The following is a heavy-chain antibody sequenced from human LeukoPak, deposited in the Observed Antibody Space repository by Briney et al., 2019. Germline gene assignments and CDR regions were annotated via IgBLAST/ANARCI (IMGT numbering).Heavy chain of an antibody. D-gene: IGHD1-26*01. Sequence: GASVKVSCKASGYTFINFFMHWVRQAPGQGPEWMGWVNPNSGGTNPAQKFQGRVTMTRDTSISTAYMELSGLRSNDPAVYFCAGGREGGGAWALFNGGRGTRVTVS. J-gene: IGHJ4*02. V-gene: IGHV1-2*02. CDR1: GYTFINFF. CDR3: AGGREGGGAWALFN. CDR2: VNPNSGGT.